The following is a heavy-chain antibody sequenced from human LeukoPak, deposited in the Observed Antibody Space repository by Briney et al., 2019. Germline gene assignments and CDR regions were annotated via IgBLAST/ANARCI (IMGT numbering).Heavy chain of an antibody. CDR3: ARETDPYRGEL. J-gene: IGHJ4*02. D-gene: IGHD1-7*01. CDR1: GGSISSSSYY. CDR2: IYHSGST. Sequence: PSETLSLTCTVSGGSISSSSYYWGWIRQPPGKGLEWIGTIYHSGSTYYNPSLRSRVTISVDTSKNQFSLKLSSVIAADTAVYYCARETDPYRGELWGQGTLVTVSS. V-gene: IGHV4-39*07.